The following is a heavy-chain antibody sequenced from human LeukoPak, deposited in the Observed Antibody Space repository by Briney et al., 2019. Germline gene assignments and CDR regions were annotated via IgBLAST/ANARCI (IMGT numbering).Heavy chain of an antibody. Sequence: SETLSLTCTVSGGSISSYYWSWIRQPAGKGLEWIGRIYTSGSTNYNPSLKSRVTMSVDTSKSQCTLKLSSVTAADTAVYYCARGQWLYRVGPFDIWGQGTLATVSS. J-gene: IGHJ3*02. V-gene: IGHV4-4*07. D-gene: IGHD2-15*01. CDR1: GGSISSYY. CDR3: ARGQWLYRVGPFDI. CDR2: IYTSGST.